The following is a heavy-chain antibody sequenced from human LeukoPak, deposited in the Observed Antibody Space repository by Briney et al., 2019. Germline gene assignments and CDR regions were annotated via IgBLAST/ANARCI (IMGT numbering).Heavy chain of an antibody. V-gene: IGHV4-59*08. CDR3: AKHDTVFGAAHFYMDV. CDR1: GGSISSYY. J-gene: IGHJ6*03. Sequence: SETLSLTCTVSGGSISSYYWSWIRQPPGKGLEWIGYIYYSGSTNYNPSLKSRVTISVDTSKNQFSLKLSSVTAADTAVYYCAKHDTVFGAAHFYMDVWGKGTTVTVSS. CDR2: IYYSGST. D-gene: IGHD3-3*01.